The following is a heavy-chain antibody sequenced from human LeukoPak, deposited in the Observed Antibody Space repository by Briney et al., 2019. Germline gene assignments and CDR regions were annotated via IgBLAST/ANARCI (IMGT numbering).Heavy chain of an antibody. J-gene: IGHJ4*02. Sequence: PGGSLRLSCAASGFTFSSYAMSWVRQAPGKGLEWVAVIAADGGVKHYTYSVKGRFVLTRDDSKNTVYLEMNNVKVEDTAVYYCAREATWGQWYFDHWGQGAPVIVSS. V-gene: IGHV3-30*03. CDR1: GFTFSSYA. CDR2: IAADGGVK. CDR3: AREATWGQWYFDH. D-gene: IGHD6-19*01.